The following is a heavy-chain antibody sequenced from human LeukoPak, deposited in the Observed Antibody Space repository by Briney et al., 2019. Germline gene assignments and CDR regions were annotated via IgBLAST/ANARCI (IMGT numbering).Heavy chain of an antibody. Sequence: GASVKVSCKASEYTFTGYYMHWVRQAPGQGLEWMGWINPNSGGTNYAQKFQGRVTMTRDTSISTAYMELSRLRSDDTAVYYCARGGFVVVPADKNWFDPWGQGTLVTVSS. CDR3: ARGGFVVVPADKNWFDP. D-gene: IGHD2-2*01. CDR2: INPNSGGT. CDR1: EYTFTGYY. J-gene: IGHJ5*02. V-gene: IGHV1-2*02.